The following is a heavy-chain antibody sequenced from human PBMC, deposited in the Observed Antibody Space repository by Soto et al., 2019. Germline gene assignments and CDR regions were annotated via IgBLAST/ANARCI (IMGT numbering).Heavy chain of an antibody. CDR3: EKAGPYSKGYYGMDV. D-gene: IGHD4-4*01. V-gene: IGHV3-30*18. Sequence: GGSLRLSCAASGFTFSSYGMHWVRQAPGKGLEWVAVISYDGSNKYYADSVKGRFTISRDNSKNTLYLQMNSLRAEDTAVYYCEKAGPYSKGYYGMDVCGQGPTVTVYS. CDR2: ISYDGSNK. CDR1: GFTFSSYG. J-gene: IGHJ6*02.